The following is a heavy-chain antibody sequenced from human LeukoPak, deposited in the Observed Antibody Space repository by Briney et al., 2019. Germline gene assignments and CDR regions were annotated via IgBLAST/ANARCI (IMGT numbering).Heavy chain of an antibody. V-gene: IGHV4-30-2*01. D-gene: IGHD5-18*01. CDR3: ARAVDTAMVMDY. J-gene: IGHJ4*02. CDR1: GGSNSSGGYS. CDR2: IYHSGST. Sequence: SETLSLTCAVSGGSNSSGGYSWSWLRQPPGKGLEWIGYIYHSGSTYYNPSLKSRVTISVGRSKNQLSLKLSSVTAADTAVYYCARAVDTAMVMDYWGQGTLVTVSS.